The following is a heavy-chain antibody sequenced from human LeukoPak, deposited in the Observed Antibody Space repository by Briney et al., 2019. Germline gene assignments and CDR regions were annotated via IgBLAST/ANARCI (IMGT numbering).Heavy chain of an antibody. V-gene: IGHV3-7*01. CDR1: GFTFSSYW. CDR3: ARDTYDYVWGSPDAFDI. Sequence: GGSLRLSCAASGFTFSSYWMSWVRQAPGKGLEWVANIKQDGSEKYYVDSVKGRFTISRDNAKNSLYLQMNSLRAEDTAVYYCARDTYDYVWGSPDAFDIWGQGTMVTVSS. J-gene: IGHJ3*02. CDR2: IKQDGSEK. D-gene: IGHD3-16*01.